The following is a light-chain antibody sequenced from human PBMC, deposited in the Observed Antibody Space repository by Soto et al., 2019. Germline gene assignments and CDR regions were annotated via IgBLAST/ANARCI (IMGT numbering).Light chain of an antibody. CDR3: SSYSISTAYL. Sequence: QSALTQAACVSGSPGQSITISCTGTSSDVGGYDYVSWYQLHPGKAPKLMVFEVSNRPSGVSYRFSGSKSGNTASLTISGLQAEDEADYFCSSYSISTAYLFGTGTKVTVL. V-gene: IGLV2-14*01. CDR1: SSDVGGYDY. J-gene: IGLJ1*01. CDR2: EVS.